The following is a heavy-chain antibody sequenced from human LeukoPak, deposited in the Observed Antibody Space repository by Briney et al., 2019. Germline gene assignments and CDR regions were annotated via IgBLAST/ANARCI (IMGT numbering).Heavy chain of an antibody. CDR2: IYHSGST. J-gene: IGHJ4*02. V-gene: IGHV4-4*02. Sequence: TSETLSLTCAVSGGSISSSNWWSWVRQPPGKGLEWIGEIYHSGSTNYNPSLKSRVTISVDTSKNQFSLKLSSVTAADTAVYYCATSIVVVPAAPVSFDYWGQGTLVTVSS. D-gene: IGHD2-2*01. CDR3: ATSIVVVPAAPVSFDY. CDR1: GGSISSSNW.